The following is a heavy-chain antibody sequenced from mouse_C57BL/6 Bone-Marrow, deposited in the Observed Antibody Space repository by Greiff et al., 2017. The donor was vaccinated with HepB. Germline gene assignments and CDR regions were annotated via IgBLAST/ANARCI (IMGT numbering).Heavy chain of an antibody. V-gene: IGHV3-1*01. CDR3: ARDRYYGSSYEWFAY. CDR1: GYSITSGYD. CDR2: ISYSGST. D-gene: IGHD1-1*01. J-gene: IGHJ3*01. Sequence: EVKVEESGPGMVKPSQSLSLTCTVTGYSITSGYDWHWIRHFPGNKLEWMGYISYSGSTNYNPSLKSRISITHDTSKNHFFLKLNSVTTEDTATYYCARDRYYGSSYEWFAYWGQGTLVTVSA.